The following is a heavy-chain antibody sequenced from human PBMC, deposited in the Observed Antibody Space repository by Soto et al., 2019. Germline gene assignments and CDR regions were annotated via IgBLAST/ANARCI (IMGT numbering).Heavy chain of an antibody. CDR2: IWFDGSNE. V-gene: IGHV3-33*01. J-gene: IGHJ6*03. D-gene: IGHD3-10*01. CDR3: ARERTFGDNKHNYMDV. CDR1: EFTFSRHG. Sequence: QVQLVESGGGVVQPGRSLRLSCAASEFTFSRHGMHWVRQAPGKGLQWVGVIWFDGSNELYADSVKGRFIISRDNSKNILYLQMNSLRAEDTAVYYCARERTFGDNKHNYMDVWGTGITVTVSS.